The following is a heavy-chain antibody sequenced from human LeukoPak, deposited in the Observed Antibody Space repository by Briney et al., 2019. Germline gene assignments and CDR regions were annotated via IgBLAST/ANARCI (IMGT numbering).Heavy chain of an antibody. J-gene: IGHJ4*02. V-gene: IGHV3-23*01. D-gene: IGHD6-19*01. CDR2: ISGSGGST. CDR1: GFTLSSYA. CDR3: AKDHSSGWYAEWYFDY. Sequence: GGTLRLSCAASGFTLSSYAMSWVRQAPGKGLEWASAISGSGGSTYYADSVKGRFTISRDNSKNTLYLQMNSLRAEDTAVYYCAKDHSSGWYAEWYFDYWGQGTLVTVSS.